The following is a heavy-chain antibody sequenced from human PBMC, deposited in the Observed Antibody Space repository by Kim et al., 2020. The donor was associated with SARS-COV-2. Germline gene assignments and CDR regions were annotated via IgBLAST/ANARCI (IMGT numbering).Heavy chain of an antibody. CDR3: ARDPRPADDFLDY. CDR2: ISTYNGNT. Sequence: ASVKVSCKVSGYTFTSYGLSWVRQAPGQGLEWMGWISTYNGNTNYAQKFQGRVTMTRDTSTNTAYMELTSLRSDDTAVYYCARDPRPADDFLDYWGQGTLVTVSS. J-gene: IGHJ4*02. D-gene: IGHD1-1*01. CDR1: GYTFTSYG. V-gene: IGHV1-18*01.